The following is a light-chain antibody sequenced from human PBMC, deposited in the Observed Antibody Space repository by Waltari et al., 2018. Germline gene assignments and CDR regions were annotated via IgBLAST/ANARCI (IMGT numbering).Light chain of an antibody. Sequence: EIVLTQSPATLSLSPGERATLSCRASQSVSSYLAWYQQKPGQAPRLLIYDASNWATGIPARFSGSGSGTDFTLTISSLEPEDFAVYYCQQRSPITFGQGTRLEIK. CDR1: QSVSSY. CDR3: QQRSPIT. V-gene: IGKV3-11*01. J-gene: IGKJ5*01. CDR2: DAS.